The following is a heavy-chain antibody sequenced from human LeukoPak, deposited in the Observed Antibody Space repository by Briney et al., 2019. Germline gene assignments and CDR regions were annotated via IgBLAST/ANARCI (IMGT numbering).Heavy chain of an antibody. CDR2: ISSSSTYI. Sequence: KTGGSLRLSCAASGFTFSSYSRNWVRQAPGKGLEWVSSISSSSTYIYYADSVKGRFTISRDNAKNSLYLQMNSLRDEDTAVYYCARVSPNLFDYWGQGTLVTVSS. J-gene: IGHJ4*02. CDR3: ARVSPNLFDY. CDR1: GFTFSSYS. D-gene: IGHD1-14*01. V-gene: IGHV3-21*01.